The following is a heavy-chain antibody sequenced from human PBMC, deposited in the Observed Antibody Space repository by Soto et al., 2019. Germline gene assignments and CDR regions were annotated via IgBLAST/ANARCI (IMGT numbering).Heavy chain of an antibody. CDR2: ISYDGSNK. J-gene: IGHJ4*02. CDR1: GFTFSSYG. Sequence: LRLSCAASGFTFSSYGMHWVRQAPGKGPEWVAVISYDGSNKYYADSVKGRFTISRDNSKNTLYLQMNSLRAEDTAVYYCAKDQEAKYYFDYWGQGTLVTVSS. CDR3: AKDQEAKYYFDY. D-gene: IGHD5-12*01. V-gene: IGHV3-30*18.